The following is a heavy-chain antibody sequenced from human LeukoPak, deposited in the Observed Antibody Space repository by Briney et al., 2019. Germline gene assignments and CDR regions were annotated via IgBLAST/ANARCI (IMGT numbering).Heavy chain of an antibody. CDR2: IYRGDSDT. CDR1: GYSFTNYW. Sequence: GESLKISCKGSGYSFTNYWIGWVRQMPGKGLEWMGIIYRGDSDTRYSPSFQGQVTISADKAISTAYLQWSSLKASDTAIYYCARHGLTTVTKRIFDYWGQGTLVTVSS. V-gene: IGHV5-51*01. CDR3: ARHGLTTVTKRIFDY. D-gene: IGHD4-11*01. J-gene: IGHJ4*02.